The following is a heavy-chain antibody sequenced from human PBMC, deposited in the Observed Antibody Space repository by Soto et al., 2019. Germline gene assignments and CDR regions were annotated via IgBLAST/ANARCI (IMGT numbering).Heavy chain of an antibody. V-gene: IGHV5-51*01. CDR2: IYPGDSDT. Sequence: MGFEYSFKSYWIGRRLELRGNGLEWMGIIYPGDSDTRYSPSFQGQVTISADKSISTAYLQWSSLKASDTAMYYCARHRVRYGDYVIPYYFDYWGQGTLV. J-gene: IGHJ4*02. CDR3: ARHRVRYGDYVIPYYFDY. D-gene: IGHD4-17*01. CDR1: EYSFKSYW.